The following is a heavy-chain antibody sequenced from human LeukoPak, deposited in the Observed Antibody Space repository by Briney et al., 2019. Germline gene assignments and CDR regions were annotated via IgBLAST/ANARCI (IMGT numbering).Heavy chain of an antibody. V-gene: IGHV4-39*01. CDR1: GGSISSSSYY. CDR3: AAYDSSGYYSRGFDY. CDR2: IYYSGST. Sequence: SETLFLTCTVSGGSISSSSYYRGWIRQPPGTGLEWIGSIYYSGSTYYNPSLKSRVTISVDTSKNQFSLKLSSVTAADTAVYYCAAYDSSGYYSRGFDYWGQGTLVTVSS. D-gene: IGHD3-22*01. J-gene: IGHJ4*02.